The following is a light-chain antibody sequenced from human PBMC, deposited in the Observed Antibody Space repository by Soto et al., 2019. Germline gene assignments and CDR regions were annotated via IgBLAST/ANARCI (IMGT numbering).Light chain of an antibody. J-gene: IGLJ2*01. CDR2: DVS. CDR1: SSDVGGYNY. Sequence: QSALTQPASVSGSPGQSITISCTGTSSDVGGYNYVSWYQHHPGKAPKLIIYDVSNRPSGVSNRFSGSKSGNTASLTISGLQAEDEADYYCSSYTSSSHVVFGGGTKLTVL. CDR3: SSYTSSSHVV. V-gene: IGLV2-14*03.